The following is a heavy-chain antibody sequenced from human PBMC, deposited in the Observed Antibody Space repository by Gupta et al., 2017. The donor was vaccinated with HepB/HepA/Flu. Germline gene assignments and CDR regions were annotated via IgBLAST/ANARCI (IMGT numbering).Heavy chain of an antibody. CDR3: ARINPTHYSSRWYYFDY. Sequence: QVTLRESGPPLVKPTQTLTLTCTFSGFSLSTSGMCVSWIRQPPGKALEWLARIDWDDDKYYSTSLKTRLTISKDTSKNQVGLTMTNMEPVETATDYCARINPTHYSSRWYYFDYGGQGTMVTVSS. J-gene: IGHJ4*02. CDR2: IDWDDDK. D-gene: IGHD6-13*01. V-gene: IGHV2-70*15. CDR1: GFSLSTSGMC.